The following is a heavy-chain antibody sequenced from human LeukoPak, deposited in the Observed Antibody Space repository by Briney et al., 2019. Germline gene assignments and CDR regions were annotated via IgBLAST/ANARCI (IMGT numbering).Heavy chain of an antibody. D-gene: IGHD2-2*01. V-gene: IGHV3-20*04. J-gene: IGHJ5*02. CDR3: ARGGRYCSSTSCPSNWFDP. CDR2: VNWNGGST. CDR1: GFTFDDYG. Sequence: GGSLRLSCAASGFTFDDYGMSWVRQAPGNGLEWMSGVNWNGGSTGYADSVKGRFTISRDNAKNSLYLQMNSLRAEDTALYYCARGGRYCSSTSCPSNWFDPWGQGNLVTVSS.